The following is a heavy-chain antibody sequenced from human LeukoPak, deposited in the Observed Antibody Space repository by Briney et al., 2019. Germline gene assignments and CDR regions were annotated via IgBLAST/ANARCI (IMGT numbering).Heavy chain of an antibody. Sequence: RSGGSLRLSCAASGFTFSAYDMNWVRQAPGKGREWVSHITSSGSTIYYADSVKGRFTISRDNAKNSLYLQMNSLRAEDAAVYYCARPGYSSSWSAFDIWGQGTMVTVSS. D-gene: IGHD6-13*01. V-gene: IGHV3-48*03. J-gene: IGHJ3*02. CDR3: ARPGYSSSWSAFDI. CDR2: ITSSGSTI. CDR1: GFTFSAYD.